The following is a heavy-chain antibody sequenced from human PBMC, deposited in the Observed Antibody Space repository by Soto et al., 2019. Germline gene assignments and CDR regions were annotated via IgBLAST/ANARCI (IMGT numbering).Heavy chain of an antibody. CDR3: ARAVVGREDLDY. CDR1: GFSFSYYA. V-gene: IGHV3-30*04. J-gene: IGHJ4*02. D-gene: IGHD2-2*01. Sequence: QVQLVESGGGVVQPGRSLRVSCAASGFSFSYYAMHWVRQAPGKGPEWVAVTSHDEREKFYADSVKGRFTISRDNSENTLSLLVSNLSPEDTAVYHCARAVVGREDLDYWGQGTLVTVSS. CDR2: TSHDEREK.